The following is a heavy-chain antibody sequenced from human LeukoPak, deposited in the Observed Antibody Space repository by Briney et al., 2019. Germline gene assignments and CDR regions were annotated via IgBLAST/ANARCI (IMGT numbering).Heavy chain of an antibody. D-gene: IGHD2-15*01. Sequence: GGSLRLSCAASGFTFSNAWMSWVRQAPGKGLEWVSYISSSSSTIYYADSVKGRFTISRDNAKNSLYLQMNSLRAEDTAVYYCARRLMGGFTDWYFDLWGRGTLVTVSS. CDR3: ARRLMGGFTDWYFDL. J-gene: IGHJ2*01. CDR1: GFTFSNAW. CDR2: ISSSSSTI. V-gene: IGHV3-48*01.